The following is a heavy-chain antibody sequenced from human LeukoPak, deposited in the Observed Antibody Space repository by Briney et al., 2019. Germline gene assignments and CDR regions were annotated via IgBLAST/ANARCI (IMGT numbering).Heavy chain of an antibody. D-gene: IGHD5-18*01. J-gene: IGHJ4*02. CDR1: GGSNSSHY. CDR2: IYYSGST. Sequence: SSETLSLTCTVSGGSNSSHYWSWIRQPPGKGLEWIGYIYYSGSTNYNPSLKSRVTISVDTSKNQFSLKLSSVTAADTAVYYCARDRGYSYGYELGYWGQGTLVTVSS. V-gene: IGHV4-59*11. CDR3: ARDRGYSYGYELGY.